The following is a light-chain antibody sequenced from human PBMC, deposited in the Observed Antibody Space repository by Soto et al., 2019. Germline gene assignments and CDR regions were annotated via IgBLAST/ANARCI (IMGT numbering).Light chain of an antibody. CDR2: DVS. CDR3: SSYAGSNNLRV. V-gene: IGLV2-8*01. CDR1: SSNVGGYNY. Sequence: QSALTQPPSASGSPGQSVTISCTGTSSNVGGYNYVSWYQQHPGKAPKLMIYDVSKRPSGVPDRFSGSKSGNTASLTVSGLQPEDEADYYCSSYAGSNNLRVFGPGTKVTVL. J-gene: IGLJ1*01.